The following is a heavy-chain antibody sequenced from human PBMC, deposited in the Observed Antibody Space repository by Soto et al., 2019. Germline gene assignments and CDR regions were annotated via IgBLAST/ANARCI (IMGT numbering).Heavy chain of an antibody. D-gene: IGHD4-17*01. CDR1: GGSISIGGYS. V-gene: IGHV4-30-2*01. J-gene: IGHJ4*02. Sequence: SDTLSLTCAVSGGSISIGGYSWSWILQPPGKGLEWIGYIYHSGSTYYNPSLKSRVTISVDRSKNQLSLKLTSVTAADTAVYYCARGQTTVTTFDYWGQGTLVTVSS. CDR3: ARGQTTVTTFDY. CDR2: IYHSGST.